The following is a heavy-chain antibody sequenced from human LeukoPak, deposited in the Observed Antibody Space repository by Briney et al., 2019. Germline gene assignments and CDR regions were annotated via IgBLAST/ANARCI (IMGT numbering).Heavy chain of an antibody. CDR3: ATADCSGGSCYAFDY. CDR2: ISYDGSNK. Sequence: GGSLRLSCAASGFTFSSYGMHSVRQAPGKGLXXXAVISYDGSNKYYADSVKGRFTISRDNSKNTLYLQMNSLRAEDTAVYYCATADCSGGSCYAFDYWGQGTLVTVSS. CDR1: GFTFSSYG. D-gene: IGHD2-15*01. V-gene: IGHV3-30*03. J-gene: IGHJ4*02.